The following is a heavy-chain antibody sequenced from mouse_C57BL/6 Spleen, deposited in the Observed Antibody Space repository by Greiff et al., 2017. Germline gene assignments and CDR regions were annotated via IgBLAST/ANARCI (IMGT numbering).Heavy chain of an antibody. CDR1: GYTFTGYW. J-gene: IGHJ1*03. CDR2: ILPGSGST. CDR3: ARLTSIYDGSYWYFDV. V-gene: IGHV1-9*01. D-gene: IGHD2-3*01. Sequence: QVQLQQSGAELMKPGASVKLSCKATGYTFTGYWIEWVKQRPGHGLEWIGEILPGSGSTNYNEKFKGKATFTADTSSNTAYMQLRSLPTEDSAIYYCARLTSIYDGSYWYFDVWGTGTTVTVSS.